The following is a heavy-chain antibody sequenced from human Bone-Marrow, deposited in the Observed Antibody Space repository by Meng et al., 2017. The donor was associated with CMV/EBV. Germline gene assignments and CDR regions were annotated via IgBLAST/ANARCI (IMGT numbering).Heavy chain of an antibody. J-gene: IGHJ4*02. CDR3: ARANNFDT. Sequence: GESLKISCAASGFTFSSYSMNWVRQAPGKGLEWVSSISSSSSYIYYADSVKGRFTISRDNAKNSLYLQMNSLRAEDTAVYYCARANNFDTWGQGTLVTVSS. CDR2: ISSSSSYI. CDR1: GFTFSSYS. V-gene: IGHV3-21*01. D-gene: IGHD4/OR15-4a*01.